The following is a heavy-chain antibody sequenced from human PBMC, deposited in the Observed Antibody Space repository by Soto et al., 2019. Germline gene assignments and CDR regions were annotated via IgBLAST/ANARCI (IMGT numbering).Heavy chain of an antibody. CDR2: IYGGGSS. V-gene: IGHV4-4*08. CDR3: ATYFGSSIWYLFGS. Sequence: QVQLRESGPGLLKPSETLSLTCTVSGGSIRTSYCSWIRQPPGKGLQWIGQIYGGGSSKYNPSLKRRVTFSVDTSKNTFSLKLTSLPAVDTAVYYCATYFGSSIWYLFGSWGQGALLTVSS. D-gene: IGHD6-13*01. J-gene: IGHJ5*02. CDR1: GGSIRTSY.